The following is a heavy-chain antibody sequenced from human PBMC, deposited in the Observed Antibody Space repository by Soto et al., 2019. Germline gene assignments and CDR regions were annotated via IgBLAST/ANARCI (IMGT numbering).Heavy chain of an antibody. CDR2: ISGSGGST. D-gene: IGHD2-2*01. CDR3: AKERYCSSTSCYTYYYYGMDV. Sequence: GGSLRLSCAASGFAFSSYAMTWVRQAPGKGLEWVSAISGSGGSTYYADSVKGRFTISRDNPKNTLYLQMNSLRAEDTAVYYCAKERYCSSTSCYTYYYYGMDVWGQGTTVTVS. J-gene: IGHJ6*02. CDR1: GFAFSSYA. V-gene: IGHV3-23*01.